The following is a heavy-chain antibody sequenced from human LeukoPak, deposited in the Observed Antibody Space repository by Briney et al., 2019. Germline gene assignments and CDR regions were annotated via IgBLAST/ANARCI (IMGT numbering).Heavy chain of an antibody. V-gene: IGHV3-30*18. CDR3: EKEEGTKSNKSPGVEY. CDR1: GFTFSSYG. D-gene: IGHD2/OR15-2a*01. J-gene: IGHJ4*02. CDR2: ISCDGSHI. Sequence: PGGSLRLSCAASGFTFSSYGIHWVRQAPGKGLEGVAVISCDGSHIYYGDSVKGRFTVSRDNSKNTAYLQMNSLRAEDTATYYCEKEEGTKSNKSPGVEYWGQGTLVTVSS.